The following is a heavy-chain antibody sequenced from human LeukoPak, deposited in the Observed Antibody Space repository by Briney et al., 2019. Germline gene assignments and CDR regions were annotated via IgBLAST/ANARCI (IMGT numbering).Heavy chain of an antibody. V-gene: IGHV4-59*08. Sequence: PSETLSLTCTVSGGSISSYYWSWIRQPPGKGLEWIGYIYYSGSTNYNPSLKSRVTISVDTSKNQFSLKLSSVTVADTAVYYCARGSVVPAVNFDYWGQGTLVTVSS. CDR2: IYYSGST. D-gene: IGHD2-2*01. CDR3: ARGSVVPAVNFDY. J-gene: IGHJ4*02. CDR1: GGSISSYY.